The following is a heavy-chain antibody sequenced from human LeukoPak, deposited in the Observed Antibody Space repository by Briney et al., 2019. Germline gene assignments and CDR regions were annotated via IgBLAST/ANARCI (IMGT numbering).Heavy chain of an antibody. Sequence: SETLSLTCTVSGGSISSGDYYWSWIRQPPGKGLEWIGYIYYSGSTYYNPSLKSRVTISVDTSKNQFSLKLSSVTAADTAVYYCARHRLGIAAAEVGYWGQGTLVTVSS. CDR1: GGSISSGDYY. J-gene: IGHJ4*02. D-gene: IGHD6-13*01. CDR2: IYYSGST. V-gene: IGHV4-30-4*01. CDR3: ARHRLGIAAAEVGY.